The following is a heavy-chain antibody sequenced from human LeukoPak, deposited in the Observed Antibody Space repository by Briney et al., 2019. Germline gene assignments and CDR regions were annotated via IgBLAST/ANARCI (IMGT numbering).Heavy chain of an antibody. J-gene: IGHJ4*02. Sequence: SETLSLTCTASGGSISSYYWSWIRQPPGKGLEWIGYIYYSGSTNYNPSLKSRVTISVDTSKNQFSLKLSSVTAADTAVYYCARGGAYMIGRLDYWGQGTLVTVSS. CDR3: ARGGAYMIGRLDY. D-gene: IGHD3-22*01. CDR1: GGSISSYY. V-gene: IGHV4-59*01. CDR2: IYYSGST.